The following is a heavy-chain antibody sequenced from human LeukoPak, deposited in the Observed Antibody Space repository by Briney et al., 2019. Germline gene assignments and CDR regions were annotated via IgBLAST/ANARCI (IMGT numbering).Heavy chain of an antibody. CDR1: GFTFSNYA. V-gene: IGHV3-23*01. Sequence: PGGSLRLSCAASGFTFSNYAMSWVRQAPGKGLEWVSAISGSGDSINYADSVKGRFTISRDNSRNMLYLQMNSLRVEDTAVYYCAKVFPYCSSTSCPRGAFDIWGQGQWSPSLQ. CDR3: AKVFPYCSSTSCPRGAFDI. D-gene: IGHD2-2*01. J-gene: IGHJ3*02. CDR2: ISGSGDSI.